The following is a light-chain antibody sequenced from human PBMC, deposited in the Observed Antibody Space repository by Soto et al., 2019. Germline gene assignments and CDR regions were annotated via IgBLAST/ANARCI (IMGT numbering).Light chain of an antibody. CDR3: SSHTTSNTRV. CDR1: SSDVGAYDF. CDR2: EVS. V-gene: IGLV2-14*03. Sequence: QSVLTQPASVSGSPGQSIAISCTGTSSDVGAYDFVSWYQQHPDKAPKLLIYEVSNRPSGVSDRFSGSKSVNTATLTISGLHAEDEADYYCSSHTTSNTRVFGTGTKLTVL. J-gene: IGLJ1*01.